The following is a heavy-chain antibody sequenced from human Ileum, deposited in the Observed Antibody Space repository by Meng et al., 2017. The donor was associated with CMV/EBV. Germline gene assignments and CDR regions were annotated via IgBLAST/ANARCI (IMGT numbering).Heavy chain of an antibody. D-gene: IGHD3-16*01. Sequence: GESLKISCAASGFTLSDYSMHWVRQAPGKALEYVSAISSHEGGTYYADSVKGRFTISRDNSKNTLYLQMGSLRGEDMAVYYCARVVGDGWFDPWGQGTLVTVSS. CDR1: GFTLSDYS. J-gene: IGHJ5*02. CDR2: ISSHEGGT. CDR3: ARVVGDGWFDP. V-gene: IGHV3-64*02.